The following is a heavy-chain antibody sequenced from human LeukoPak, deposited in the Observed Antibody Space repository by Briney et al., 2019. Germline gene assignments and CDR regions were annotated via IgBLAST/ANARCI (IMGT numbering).Heavy chain of an antibody. D-gene: IGHD2-2*01. CDR1: GFTFSSYS. CDR2: ISSSSSYI. V-gene: IGHV3-21*01. J-gene: IGHJ4*02. CDR3: ARVALKYCSSTSCYAGDY. Sequence: GGSLRLSCAASGFTFSSYSMNWVRQAPGKGLEWVSSISSSSSYIYYADPVKGRFTISRDNAKNSLYLQMNSLRAEDTAVYYCARVALKYCSSTSCYAGDYWGQGTLVTVSS.